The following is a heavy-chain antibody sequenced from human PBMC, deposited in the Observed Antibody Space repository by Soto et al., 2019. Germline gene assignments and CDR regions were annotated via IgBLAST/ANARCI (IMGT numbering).Heavy chain of an antibody. CDR2: IYYRGGT. Sequence: PSETLSLTCTVSGGSIRSGGYFWSWVHQQPGKGLEWIGHIYYRGGTSYNPSLESRVAMSVDTSKNEFTLKVNSVTAADTAIYYCARFAKEENPKLESWYAFDFWGRGTLVTISS. CDR3: ARFAKEENPKLESWYAFDF. J-gene: IGHJ4*02. CDR1: GGSIRSGGYF. V-gene: IGHV4-31*03. D-gene: IGHD6-13*01.